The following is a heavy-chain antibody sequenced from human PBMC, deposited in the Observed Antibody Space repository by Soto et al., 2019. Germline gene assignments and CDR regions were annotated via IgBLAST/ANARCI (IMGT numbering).Heavy chain of an antibody. Sequence: GASVKVSCKASGYTFTSYAMHWVRQAPGQRLEWMGWINAGNGNTKYSQKFQGRVTITRDTSASTAYMELSSLRSEDTAVYYCALLVALAGGGGDYYYYGMDVWGQGTTVTVSS. CDR1: GYTFTSYA. CDR3: ALLVALAGGGGDYYYYGMDV. CDR2: INAGNGNT. V-gene: IGHV1-3*01. J-gene: IGHJ6*02. D-gene: IGHD6-19*01.